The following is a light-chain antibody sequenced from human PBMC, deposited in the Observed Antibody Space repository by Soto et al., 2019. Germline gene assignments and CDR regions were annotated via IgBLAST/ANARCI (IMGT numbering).Light chain of an antibody. CDR3: SSYTTSSTLLYV. V-gene: IGLV2-14*01. Sequence: QSALTQPASVSGSPGQSITISCTGTSSDVGGYNSVSWYQQHPGKAPKRMIYEVSNRPSGVSNRFSGSKSGNTASLTISGLQAEDEADYYCSSYTTSSTLLYVFGTGTKLTVL. CDR2: EVS. CDR1: SSDVGGYNS. J-gene: IGLJ1*01.